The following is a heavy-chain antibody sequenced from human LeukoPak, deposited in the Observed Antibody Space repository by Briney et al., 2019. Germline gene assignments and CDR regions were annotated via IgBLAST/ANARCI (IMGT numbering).Heavy chain of an antibody. Sequence: ASVSLSCKASGYTFNSYGISWVRQAPGQGLEWMGWISPSRGDTEYAQTIQGRVSMTTDTSTSTAYMELRSLRSDDTAVYYCARQVLIVGGRYGMDVWGQGTTVTVYS. V-gene: IGHV1-18*01. J-gene: IGHJ6*02. CDR2: ISPSRGDT. D-gene: IGHD3-22*01. CDR1: GYTFNSYG. CDR3: ARQVLIVGGRYGMDV.